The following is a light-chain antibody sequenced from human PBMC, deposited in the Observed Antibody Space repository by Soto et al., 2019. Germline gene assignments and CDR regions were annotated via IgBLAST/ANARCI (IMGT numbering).Light chain of an antibody. J-gene: IGKJ3*01. CDR1: QSISTW. CDR2: QAS. Sequence: DIQMTQSPSTLSASVGDRVTITCRASQSISTWLAWYQQKPGKAPKLLIYQASSLEVGVPLRFSGSGSGTEFTLTINSLQPDDFATYYCQQSYGTSFTFGPGTKVDIK. V-gene: IGKV1-5*03. CDR3: QQSYGTSFT.